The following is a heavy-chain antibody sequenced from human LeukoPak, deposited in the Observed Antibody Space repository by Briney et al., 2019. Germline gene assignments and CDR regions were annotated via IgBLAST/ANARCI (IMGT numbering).Heavy chain of an antibody. CDR3: ARDQWQWLGHFDY. V-gene: IGHV3-7*04. CDR2: IKQDGSEK. D-gene: IGHD6-19*01. CDR1: GFSFSNYW. Sequence: PGGSLRLSCAASGFSFSNYWMSWVRQAPGKGLEWVANIKQDGSEKYYVDSVKGRFTISRDNAMNSLFLQMNRLRAEDTAVYYCARDQWQWLGHFDYWGQGTLVTVSS. J-gene: IGHJ4*02.